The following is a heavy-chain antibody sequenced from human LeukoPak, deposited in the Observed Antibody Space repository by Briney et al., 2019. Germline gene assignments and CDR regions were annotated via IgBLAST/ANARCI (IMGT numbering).Heavy chain of an antibody. CDR2: IKSDGSST. CDR1: GFSFSSYW. V-gene: IGHV3-74*01. Sequence: GGSLRLSCAASGFSFSSYWLHWVRQAPGKGLVWVSHIKSDGSSTSYADSVKGRFTISRDNAKNTLYLQMNSLRVEDAAVYYCATVGGVSGRAFDMWGQGTVVTVSS. J-gene: IGHJ3*02. CDR3: ATVGGVSGRAFDM. D-gene: IGHD2-8*01.